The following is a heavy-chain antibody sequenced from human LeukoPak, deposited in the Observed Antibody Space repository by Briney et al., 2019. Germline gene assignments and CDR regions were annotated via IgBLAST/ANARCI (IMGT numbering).Heavy chain of an antibody. CDR2: INPNSGGT. V-gene: IGHV1-2*04. Sequence: ASVRVSCTASGYTFTGYYMHWVRQAPGQGLEWMGWINPNSGGTNYAQKFQGWVTMTRDTTIGTAYMELSRLRSDDTAVYYCARGWNYYGSGSYPSKNWFDPWGQGTLVTVSS. J-gene: IGHJ5*02. D-gene: IGHD3-10*01. CDR3: ARGWNYYGSGSYPSKNWFDP. CDR1: GYTFTGYY.